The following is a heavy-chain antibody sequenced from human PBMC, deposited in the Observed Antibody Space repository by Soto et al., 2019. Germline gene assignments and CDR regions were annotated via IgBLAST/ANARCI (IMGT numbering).Heavy chain of an antibody. CDR3: SAYCSSTSCYAVVY. Sequence: QVQLVQSGAEVQKPGSSVKVSCKASGGTFSSYTISWVRQAPGQGLEWMGRIIPILGIANYAQKFQGRVTITADKSTSTAYMEVSSLRSEDTAVYYCSAYCSSTSCYAVVYWGQGTLVTVSS. CDR2: IIPILGIA. J-gene: IGHJ4*02. CDR1: GGTFSSYT. V-gene: IGHV1-69*02. D-gene: IGHD2-2*01.